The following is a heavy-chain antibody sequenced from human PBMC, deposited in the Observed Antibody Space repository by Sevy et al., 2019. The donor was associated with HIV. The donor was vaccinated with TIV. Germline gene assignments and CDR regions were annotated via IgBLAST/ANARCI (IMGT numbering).Heavy chain of an antibody. CDR3: ATERCSGGSCYQLYYYYGMDV. D-gene: IGHD2-15*01. J-gene: IGHJ6*02. CDR1: GFTFSSYW. Sequence: GGSLRLSCAASGFTFSSYWMSWVRQAPGKGLEWVANIKQDGSEKYYVDSVKGRFTISRDNAKNSLYLQMNSLRAEDTAVYYCATERCSGGSCYQLYYYYGMDVWGQGTTVTVSS. V-gene: IGHV3-7*01. CDR2: IKQDGSEK.